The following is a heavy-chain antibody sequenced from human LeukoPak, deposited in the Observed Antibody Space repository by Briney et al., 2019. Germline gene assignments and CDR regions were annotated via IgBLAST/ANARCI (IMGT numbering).Heavy chain of an antibody. CDR2: INQHGSEN. D-gene: IGHD3-22*01. J-gene: IGHJ4*02. Sequence: GGSLRLSCAASGFTFSNYWMSWVRQAPGKGLEWVANINQHGSENYYVDSVRGRFTISRDNAQNSLYLLMNSLRAEDTAVYYCARATYYDSSGYWGYYFDYWGQGTPVTVSS. CDR3: ARATYYDSSGYWGYYFDY. V-gene: IGHV3-7*01. CDR1: GFTFSNYW.